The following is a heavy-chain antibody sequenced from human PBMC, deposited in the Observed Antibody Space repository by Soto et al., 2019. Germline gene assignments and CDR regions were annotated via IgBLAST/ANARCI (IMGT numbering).Heavy chain of an antibody. D-gene: IGHD7-27*01. CDR2: INPSCGTT. CDR3: ATSGEEAALDF. V-gene: IGHV1-46*01. Sequence: GASVKVSCKASGGTFSSDSLSWVRQAPGQGLEWMGIINPSCGTTSYAQKFQDRVAMTRDTSTSTVYMELSSLRSDDTAVYYCATSGEEAALDFWGQGTTVTVSS. CDR1: GGTFSSDS. J-gene: IGHJ3*01.